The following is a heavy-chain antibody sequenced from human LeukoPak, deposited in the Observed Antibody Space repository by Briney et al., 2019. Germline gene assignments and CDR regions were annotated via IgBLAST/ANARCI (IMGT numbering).Heavy chain of an antibody. J-gene: IGHJ4*02. CDR1: GYTFTSYG. CDR3: ARESLYYDILTGYSPLNYFDY. D-gene: IGHD3-9*01. Sequence: GASVKVSCKASGYTFTSYGISWVRQAPGQGLEWMGWISAYDANTNYAPKLQGRVTMTTDTSTSTAYMELRSLRSDDTAVYYCARESLYYDILTGYSPLNYFDYWGQGTLVTVSS. V-gene: IGHV1-18*01. CDR2: ISAYDANT.